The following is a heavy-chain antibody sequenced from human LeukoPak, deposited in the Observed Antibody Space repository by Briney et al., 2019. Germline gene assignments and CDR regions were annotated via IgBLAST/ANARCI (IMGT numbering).Heavy chain of an antibody. CDR2: IYYSGST. CDR1: GGSISRGGYY. Sequence: SEILSLTCTVSGGSISRGGYYWSWIRQHPGKGLEWNGYIYYSGSTYYNPSLKSPVTISVDTSKNQFSLKVSSMTAADTAVYYCARLKWEPPSEYYFDYWGQGTLVTVSS. CDR3: ARLKWEPPSEYYFDY. D-gene: IGHD1-26*01. J-gene: IGHJ4*02. V-gene: IGHV4-31*01.